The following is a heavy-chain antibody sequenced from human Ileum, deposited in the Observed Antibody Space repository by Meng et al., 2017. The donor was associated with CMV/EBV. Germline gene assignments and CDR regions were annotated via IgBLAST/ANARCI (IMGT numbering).Heavy chain of an antibody. J-gene: IGHJ4*02. CDR2: TYYRSKWFN. CDR3: VRLTGNSWLDY. Sequence: LLPEYGQGLCKTLHTLLHTCSISGDNVSTTTVTWNWIWQSPSKGLEWLGRTYYRSKWFNDYALSVRGRIPINPDISKNQLSLQLNSVTPEDTAVYYCVRLTGNSWLDYWGRGTLVTVSS. V-gene: IGHV6-1*01. D-gene: IGHD6-13*01. CDR1: GDNVSTTTVT.